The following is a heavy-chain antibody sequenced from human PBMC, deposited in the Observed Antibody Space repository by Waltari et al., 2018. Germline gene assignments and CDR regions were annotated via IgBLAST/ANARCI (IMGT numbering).Heavy chain of an antibody. J-gene: IGHJ5*01. Sequence: EVQLVESGGGLVQPGGSLRLSCAASGFLFSTYWMSWVRQAPGKGLGWVARIKQDRSEKNYVDSVNGRFTISRDNAKNSVYLQMNTLGAEETAVYYCVKQVGWGRFDSWGQGTLVTVSS. CDR1: GFLFSTYW. CDR2: IKQDRSEK. CDR3: VKQVGWGRFDS. D-gene: IGHD6-13*01. V-gene: IGHV3-7*01.